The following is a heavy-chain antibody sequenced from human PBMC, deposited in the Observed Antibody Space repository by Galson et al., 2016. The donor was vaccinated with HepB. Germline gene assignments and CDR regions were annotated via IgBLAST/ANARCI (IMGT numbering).Heavy chain of an antibody. CDR1: GFTFSSYG. Sequence: SLRLSCVASGFTFSSYGMHWVRQAPGKGLEWVAFISYDGSNKKYADSVKGRFTISRDNSKKTLYLQMNSLRAEDTAVYYCAKDGRIYCSSASCHDHFHYWGQGTLVTVSS. D-gene: IGHD2-2*01. V-gene: IGHV3-30*18. CDR2: ISYDGSNK. J-gene: IGHJ4*02. CDR3: AKDGRIYCSSASCHDHFHY.